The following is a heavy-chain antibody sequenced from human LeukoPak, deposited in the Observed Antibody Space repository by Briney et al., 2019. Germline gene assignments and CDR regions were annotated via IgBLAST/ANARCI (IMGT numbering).Heavy chain of an antibody. V-gene: IGHV1-69*06. Sequence: SVKVSCKASGGTFSSYAISWVRQAPGQGLEWMGGIIPIFGTANYAQKFQGRVTITADKSTSTAYMELRSLRSDDTAVYYCARNLGYCSGGRCSGYYYMDVWGKGTTVTISS. J-gene: IGHJ6*03. CDR1: GGTFSSYA. CDR2: IIPIFGTA. CDR3: ARNLGYCSGGRCSGYYYMDV. D-gene: IGHD2-15*01.